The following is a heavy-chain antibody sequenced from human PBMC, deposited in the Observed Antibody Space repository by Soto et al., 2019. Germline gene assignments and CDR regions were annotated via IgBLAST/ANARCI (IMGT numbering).Heavy chain of an antibody. J-gene: IGHJ6*04. V-gene: IGHV5-10-1*01. Sequence: GESLRLSCKGSGYSFTNYWITWVRQMPGKGLEWMGRIDPSDSYTNYNPTFQGHVTISTDKSINTAYLHWSSLKASDTAIYYCARLSSPLSGELGGAYYYGMDILGKGTTVPVSS. CDR2: IDPSDSYT. CDR1: GYSFTNYW. D-gene: IGHD6-19*01. CDR3: ARLSSPLSGELGGAYYYGMDI.